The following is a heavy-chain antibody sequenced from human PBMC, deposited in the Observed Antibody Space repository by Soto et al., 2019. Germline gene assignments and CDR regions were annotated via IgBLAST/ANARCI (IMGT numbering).Heavy chain of an antibody. V-gene: IGHV3-23*01. CDR2: ISGSGSST. J-gene: IGHJ4*02. CDR1: GFTFSSYA. D-gene: IGHD6-19*01. Sequence: GGSLRLSCAASGFTFSSYAMSWVRQAPGKGLEWVSAISGSGSSTYYADSVKGRFTISRDKSKNPLYRQMNSLKAEDTAVYYCAKASTSTGGWLTRPFDYWGQGTLVTVSS. CDR3: AKASTSTGGWLTRPFDY.